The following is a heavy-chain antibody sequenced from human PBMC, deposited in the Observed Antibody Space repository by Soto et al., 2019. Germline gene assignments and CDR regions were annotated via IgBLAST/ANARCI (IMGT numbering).Heavy chain of an antibody. D-gene: IGHD3-3*01. Sequence: QVQLQQWGAGLLKPSETLSLTCAVYGGSFSGYYWSWIRQPPGKGLEWIGEINHSGSTNYNPSLKSRVTISVDTSKNQFSLKLSSVTAADTAVYYCARAGSHYDFWSGYGYYYYYMDVWGKGTTVTVSS. CDR1: GGSFSGYY. CDR3: ARAGSHYDFWSGYGYYYYYMDV. J-gene: IGHJ6*03. V-gene: IGHV4-34*01. CDR2: INHSGST.